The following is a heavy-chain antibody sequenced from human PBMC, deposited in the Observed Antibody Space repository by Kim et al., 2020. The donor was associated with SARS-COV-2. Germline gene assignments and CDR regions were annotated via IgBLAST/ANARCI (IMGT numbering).Heavy chain of an antibody. CDR2: IKQDGSEK. J-gene: IGHJ6*02. V-gene: IGHV3-7*01. Sequence: GGSLRLSCAASGFTFSSYWMSWVRQAPGKGLEWVANIKQDGSEKYYVDSVKGRFTISRDNAKNSLYLQMNSLRAEDTAVYYCARELGGAVADYYYYYGMDGWGQGTTVTVSS. CDR3: ARELGGAVADYYYYYGMDG. D-gene: IGHD6-19*01. CDR1: GFTFSSYW.